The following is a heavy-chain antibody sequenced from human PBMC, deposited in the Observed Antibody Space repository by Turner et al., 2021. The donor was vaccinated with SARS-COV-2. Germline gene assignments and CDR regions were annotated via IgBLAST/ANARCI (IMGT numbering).Heavy chain of an antibody. Sequence: QVQLVQSGAAGKTPGASVKASCKVSGYTLIELSMHWVKQAPGKGLEWMGGFEPEDGETIYAQKFQGRVTMTEDTSTDTAYMELSSLRSEDTAVYYCATGYAYCGADCSIDYWGQGTLVTVSS. J-gene: IGHJ4*02. D-gene: IGHD2-21*02. CDR3: ATGYAYCGADCSIDY. CDR2: FEPEDGET. CDR1: GYTLIELS. V-gene: IGHV1-24*01.